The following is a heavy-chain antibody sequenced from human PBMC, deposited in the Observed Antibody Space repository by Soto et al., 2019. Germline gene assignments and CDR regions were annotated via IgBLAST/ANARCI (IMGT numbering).Heavy chain of an antibody. J-gene: IGHJ6*02. Sequence: PGGSLRLSCAASGFAFSSYAMHWVRQAPGKGLEWVGVISYDGNYIYYADSVKGRFTISRDNSKNTLYVQVNSLRPEDTAVYYCAKGILSATIGPYAMDVWGQGTTVTVSS. CDR1: GFAFSSYA. V-gene: IGHV3-30*18. CDR3: AKGILSATIGPYAMDV. CDR2: ISYDGNYI. D-gene: IGHD3-16*01.